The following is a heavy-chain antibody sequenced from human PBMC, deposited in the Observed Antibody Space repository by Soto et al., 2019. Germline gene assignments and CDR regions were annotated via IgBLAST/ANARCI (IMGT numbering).Heavy chain of an antibody. CDR2: VDYSRPT. CDR1: GDSISSSTYF. Sequence: LSLTCTVSGDSISSSTYFWGLIRQPPGIGLEGIGSVDYSRPTYYNTSLRTLATISVDTTKNHSSLKLNSATASDTAVYDYASHGANSGSYSEYFQHWGQGTLVIVSS. J-gene: IGHJ1*01. V-gene: IGHV4-39*02. D-gene: IGHD1-26*01. CDR3: ASHGANSGSYSEYFQH.